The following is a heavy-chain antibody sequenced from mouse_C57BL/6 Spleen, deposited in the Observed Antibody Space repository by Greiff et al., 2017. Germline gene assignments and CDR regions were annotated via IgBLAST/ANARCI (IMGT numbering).Heavy chain of an antibody. V-gene: IGHV5-4*01. CDR2: ISDGGSYT. J-gene: IGHJ4*01. CDR1: GFTFSSYA. Sequence: EVQGVESGGGLVKPGGSLKLSCAASGFTFSSYAMSWVRQTPEKRLEWVATISDGGSYTYYPDNVKGRFTISRDNAKNNLYLQMSHLKSEDTAMYYCVRGEGLRAYSMDYWGQGTSVTVSS. CDR3: VRGEGLRAYSMDY. D-gene: IGHD2-4*01.